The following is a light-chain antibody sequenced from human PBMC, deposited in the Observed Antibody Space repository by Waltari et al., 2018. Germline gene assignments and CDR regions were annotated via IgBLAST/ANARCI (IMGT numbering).Light chain of an antibody. J-gene: IGKJ2*01. CDR2: KVS. CDR1: QSLVYSDGNIN. CDR3: MQGTHWPYT. V-gene: IGKV2-30*01. Sequence: DVVMTKSPLSLPVTLGQPASTSCRSRQSLVYSDGNINLNWFQQRPGQSPRRLIYKVSNRDSGVPDRFSGSWSGTDFTLKISRVEAEDVGVYYCMQGTHWPYTFGQGTKLEIK.